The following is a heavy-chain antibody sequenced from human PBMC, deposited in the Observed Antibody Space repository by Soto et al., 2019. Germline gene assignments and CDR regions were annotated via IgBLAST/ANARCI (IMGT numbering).Heavy chain of an antibody. CDR1: GFTFSSYS. D-gene: IGHD6-6*01. CDR2: ISSSSSTI. V-gene: IGHV3-48*02. CDR3: ARFQTYSSSLPAHYFDY. J-gene: IGHJ4*02. Sequence: EVQLVESGGGLVQPGGSLRLSCAASGFTFSSYSMNWVRQAPGKGLEWVSYISSSSSTIYYADSVKGRFTISRDNAKNSLYLQMNSLRDEDAAVYYCARFQTYSSSLPAHYFDYWGQGTLVTVSS.